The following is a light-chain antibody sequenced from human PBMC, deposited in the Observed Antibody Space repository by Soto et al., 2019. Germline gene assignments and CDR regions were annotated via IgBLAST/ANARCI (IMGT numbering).Light chain of an antibody. CDR1: NFNIGEGSG. J-gene: IGLJ2*01. V-gene: IGLV1-40*01. Sequence: QSVLTQPPSVSGAPGRRVTISCTGNNFNIGEGSGVNWYQQFPDKAPKLLIYANTHPPSGVPDRFSGSTSATSASLAITGLQTQDEADYYCQSLDSSLTGLIFGGGTKLTVL. CDR2: ANT. CDR3: QSLDSSLTGLI.